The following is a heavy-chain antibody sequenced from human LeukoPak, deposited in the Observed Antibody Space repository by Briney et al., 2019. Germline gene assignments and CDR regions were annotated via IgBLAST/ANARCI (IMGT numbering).Heavy chain of an antibody. D-gene: IGHD5-12*01. V-gene: IGHV1-69*06. CDR1: GGTFSSYA. Sequence: SVKVSCKASGGTFSSYAISWVRQAPGQGLEWMGGIIPIFGTANYAQKFQGRVTITADKSTSTAYMELSSLRSEDTAVYYCARGEGYDRNPSGWFDPWGQGTLVTVSS. CDR3: ARGEGYDRNPSGWFDP. CDR2: IIPIFGTA. J-gene: IGHJ5*02.